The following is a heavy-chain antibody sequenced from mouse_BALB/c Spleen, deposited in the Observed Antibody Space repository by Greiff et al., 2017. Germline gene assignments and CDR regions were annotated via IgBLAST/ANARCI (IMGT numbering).Heavy chain of an antibody. V-gene: IGHV1-26*01. D-gene: IGHD1-1*01. CDR1: GYSFTGYT. Sequence: EVQLQQSGPELVKPGASMKISCKASGYSFTGYTMNWVKQSHGKNLEWIGLINPYNGGTSYNQKFKGKATLTVHKSSSTAYMELLSLTSEDSAVYYCAREKSSGSSLYGAMDYWGQGTSVTVSS. CDR2: INPYNGGT. CDR3: AREKSSGSSLYGAMDY. J-gene: IGHJ4*01.